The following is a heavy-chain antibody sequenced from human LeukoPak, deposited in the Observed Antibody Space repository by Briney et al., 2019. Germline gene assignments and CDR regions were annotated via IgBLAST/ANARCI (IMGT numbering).Heavy chain of an antibody. CDR2: INPSGGSP. D-gene: IGHD6-13*01. Sequence: ASVKVSCKASGYTFTSYYMHWVRQAPGQGLEWMGIINPSGGSPSYAQKFQGRVTMTRDTSIRTAYMELSRLRSDDTAVYYCARDKVAAAGLQADDYYYYYMDVWGKGTTVTVSS. J-gene: IGHJ6*03. CDR1: GYTFTSYY. V-gene: IGHV1-46*01. CDR3: ARDKVAAAGLQADDYYYYYMDV.